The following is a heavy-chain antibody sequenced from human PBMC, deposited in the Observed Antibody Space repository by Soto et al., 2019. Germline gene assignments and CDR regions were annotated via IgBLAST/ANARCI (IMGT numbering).Heavy chain of an antibody. V-gene: IGHV3-9*01. D-gene: IGHD2-21*02. J-gene: IGHJ4*02. CDR3: AKGRQYSTAMTSFDY. CDR2: ISYNSGSF. CDR1: GFTFDDYA. Sequence: GGSLRLSCAASGFTFDDYAIHWVRQAPGKGLEWVSGISYNSGSFGYADSVKGRFTISRDNAKNSLYLQMNSLRAEDTAVYYCAKGRQYSTAMTSFDYWGQGALVTVSS.